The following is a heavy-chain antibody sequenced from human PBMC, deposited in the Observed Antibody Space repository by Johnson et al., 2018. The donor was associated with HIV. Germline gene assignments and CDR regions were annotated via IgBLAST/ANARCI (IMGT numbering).Heavy chain of an antibody. V-gene: IGHV3-30*02. CDR2: IKYDGSET. CDR1: GFTFSVYG. Sequence: QVQLVESGGGVVQPGGSLRLCCGASGFTFSVYGMHWVRQSPGKGLAWVAVIKYDGSETMYADSVKGRFSMSRDNSKNTLHLQMNSLRAEDTAVYYCAKASTSDINGWYDAFDIWGQGTMVTVSS. D-gene: IGHD6-19*01. CDR3: AKASTSDINGWYDAFDI. J-gene: IGHJ3*02.